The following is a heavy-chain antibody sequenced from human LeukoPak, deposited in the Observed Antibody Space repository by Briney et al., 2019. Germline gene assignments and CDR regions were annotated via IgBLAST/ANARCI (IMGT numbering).Heavy chain of an antibody. J-gene: IGHJ4*02. Sequence: ASVKVSCKASGYTFTSYGISWVRQGPGQGLEWMGWISAYNGNTNYAQKLQGRVTMTTDTSTSTAYMELRSLRSDDTAVYYCARPSGGTPLKRFDYWGQGTQVTVSS. V-gene: IGHV1-18*01. CDR3: ARPSGGTPLKRFDY. D-gene: IGHD1-1*01. CDR1: GYTFTSYG. CDR2: ISAYNGNT.